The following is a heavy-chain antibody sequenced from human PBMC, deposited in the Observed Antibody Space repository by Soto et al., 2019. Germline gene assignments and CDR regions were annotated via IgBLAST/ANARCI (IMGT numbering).Heavy chain of an antibody. Sequence: GGSLRLSCAASGFTFSSYAMSWVRQAPGKGLEWVSAISGSGGSTYYADSVKGRFTISRDNSKNTLYLQMNSLRAEDTAVYYCAKMFRGAGGLGKGAFDIWGQGTMVTVSS. D-gene: IGHD2-8*02. CDR3: AKMFRGAGGLGKGAFDI. CDR1: GFTFSSYA. CDR2: ISGSGGST. J-gene: IGHJ3*02. V-gene: IGHV3-23*01.